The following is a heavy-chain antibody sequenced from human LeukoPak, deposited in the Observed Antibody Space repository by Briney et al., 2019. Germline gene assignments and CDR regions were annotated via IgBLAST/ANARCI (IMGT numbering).Heavy chain of an antibody. Sequence: GGSLRLSCAASGFTFSSYWMSWVRQAPGKGLEWVANIKQDGSEKYYVDSVKGRFTISRDNAKNSLYLQMNGLRAEDTAVYYCARDWCPLCDSSGSYPFRHWGQGTLVTVSS. V-gene: IGHV3-7*01. CDR3: ARDWCPLCDSSGSYPFRH. CDR2: IKQDGSEK. CDR1: GFTFSSYW. D-gene: IGHD3-22*01. J-gene: IGHJ1*01.